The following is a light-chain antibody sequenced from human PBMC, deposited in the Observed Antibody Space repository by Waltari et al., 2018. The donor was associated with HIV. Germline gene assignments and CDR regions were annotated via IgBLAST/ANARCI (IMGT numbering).Light chain of an antibody. Sequence: QSALTQPASVSGSPGQSITISCTGTSSDVGNYKYVSWYQQHPGKAPKLMISDVTKRPSGISSRFSGSKSDNTASLTISELQAEDEADYYCSSYTTSSTWVFGGGTKLTVL. V-gene: IGLV2-14*01. CDR1: SSDVGNYKY. CDR3: SSYTTSSTWV. CDR2: DVT. J-gene: IGLJ3*02.